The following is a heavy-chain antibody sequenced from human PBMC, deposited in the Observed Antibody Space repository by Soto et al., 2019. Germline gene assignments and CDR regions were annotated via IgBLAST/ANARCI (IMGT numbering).Heavy chain of an antibody. V-gene: IGHV1-18*01. Sequence: ASVKVSCKASGYTFSNYAISWVRQAPGQGLEWMGWISVYNGNTKSAEKFQGRVTMTTDTSTSTAYMELRSLSSDDTALYYCARDGRITVIRGPLQFDCWG. CDR2: ISVYNGNT. J-gene: IGHJ4*01. CDR1: GYTFSNYA. D-gene: IGHD3-10*01. CDR3: ARDGRITVIRGPLQFDC.